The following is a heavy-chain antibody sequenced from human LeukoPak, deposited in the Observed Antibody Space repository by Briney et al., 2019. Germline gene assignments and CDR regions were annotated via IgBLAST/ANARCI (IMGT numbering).Heavy chain of an antibody. CDR2: IIPIFGTA. CDR3: AREVERRYYYYYYMDV. D-gene: IGHD1-1*01. V-gene: IGHV1-69*05. CDR1: GGTFSSYA. Sequence: SVKVSCKASGGTFSSYAISWVRQAPGQGLECMGRIIPIFGTANYTQKFQGRVTITTDESTSTAYMELSSLRSEDTAVYYCAREVERRYYYYYYMDVWGKGTTVTVSS. J-gene: IGHJ6*03.